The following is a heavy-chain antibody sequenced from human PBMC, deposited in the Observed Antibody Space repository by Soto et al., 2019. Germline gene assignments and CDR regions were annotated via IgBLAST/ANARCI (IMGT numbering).Heavy chain of an antibody. CDR1: GYTFTGYY. CDR3: ARIMTKVTTAFYYYGMDV. J-gene: IGHJ6*02. V-gene: IGHV1-2*02. CDR2: INPNSGGT. D-gene: IGHD4-17*01. Sequence: ASVKVSCKASGYTFTGYYMHWVRQAPGQGLEWMGWINPNSGGTNYAQKFQGRVTMTRDTSISTAYMELSRLRSDDTAVYYCARIMTKVTTAFYYYGMDVWGQGTTVTVSS.